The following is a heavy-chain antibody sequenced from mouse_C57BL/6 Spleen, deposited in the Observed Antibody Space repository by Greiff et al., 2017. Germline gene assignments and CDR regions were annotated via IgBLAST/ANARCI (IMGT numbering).Heavy chain of an antibody. D-gene: IGHD2-1*01. Sequence: QVQLQQPGAELVKPGASVKMSCKASGYTFTSYWITWVKQRPGQGLEWIGDIYPGSGSTNYNEKFKSKATLTLDTSSSTAYMQLSSLTSEDSAVYYCARAYGNYAWFAYWGQGTLVTVSA. CDR3: ARAYGNYAWFAY. CDR2: IYPGSGST. V-gene: IGHV1-55*01. J-gene: IGHJ3*01. CDR1: GYTFTSYW.